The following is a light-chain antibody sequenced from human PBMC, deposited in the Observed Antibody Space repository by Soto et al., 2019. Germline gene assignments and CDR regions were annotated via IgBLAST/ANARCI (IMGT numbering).Light chain of an antibody. CDR2: DVT. CDR1: SSDVGGYNY. V-gene: IGLV2-14*03. Sequence: QSVLTQPASVSGSPGQSITISCTGTSSDVGGYNYVSWYQHHPGKAPKLIIYDVTNRPSGVSNPFSGSKSGSTASLTISGLQPEDEADYYSSSYTTSNTRQIVFGTGTKVTVL. J-gene: IGLJ1*01. CDR3: SSYTTSNTRQIV.